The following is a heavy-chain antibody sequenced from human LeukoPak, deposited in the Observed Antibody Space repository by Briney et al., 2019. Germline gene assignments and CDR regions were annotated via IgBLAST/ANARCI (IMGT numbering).Heavy chain of an antibody. CDR2: ISGSSSYI. CDR3: ARDDFWSGSPPDY. D-gene: IGHD3-3*01. CDR1: GFTFSSYS. V-gene: IGHV3-21*01. Sequence: GGSLRLSCAASGFTFSSYSMNWVRQAPGKGLEWVSSISGSSSYIYYADSVKGRFTISRDNAKNSLYLQMNSLRAEDTAVYYCARDDFWSGSPPDYWGQGTLVTVSS. J-gene: IGHJ4*02.